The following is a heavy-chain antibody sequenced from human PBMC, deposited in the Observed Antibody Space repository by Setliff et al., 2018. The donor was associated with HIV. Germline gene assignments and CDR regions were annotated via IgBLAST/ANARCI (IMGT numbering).Heavy chain of an antibody. J-gene: IGHJ3*02. CDR1: GGSFSGYY. Sequence: SETLSLTCAVYGGSFSGYYWSWIRQPPGKGLEWIGEINHSGSTNYNPSLKSRVTISVDTSKKQFSLKLSSVTAADTALYYCASDSSGYYYQGAFYIWGQGTMVTVSS. D-gene: IGHD3-22*01. CDR3: ASDSSGYYYQGAFYI. V-gene: IGHV4-34*01. CDR2: INHSGST.